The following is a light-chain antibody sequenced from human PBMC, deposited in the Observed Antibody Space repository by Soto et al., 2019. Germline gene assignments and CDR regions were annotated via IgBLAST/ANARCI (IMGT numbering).Light chain of an antibody. CDR3: QHSTTWT. CDR1: QSISSY. V-gene: IGKV1-39*01. CDR2: AAS. J-gene: IGKJ1*01. Sequence: IHMTHSPSSLSASVLYRVTITCRAIQSISSYLNWYQQKPGKAPKLLIYAASSLQSGVPSRFSGSGSETDFTLTISSLQPEDFATYSCQHSTTWTFGQGTKVDIK.